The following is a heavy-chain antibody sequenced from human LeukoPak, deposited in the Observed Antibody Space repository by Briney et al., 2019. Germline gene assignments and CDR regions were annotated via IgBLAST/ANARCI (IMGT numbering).Heavy chain of an antibody. CDR2: LNHSGST. J-gene: IGHJ4*02. D-gene: IGHD3-3*01. CDR3: ARGRPTYYDFWSCYSISFDC. CDR1: GGSFSVYY. V-gene: IGHV4-34*01. Sequence: SETLSLTCAVYGGSFSVYYWSWIRQPPGKGLECIGELNHSGSTNYNPSLKSRVTISVDTSKNQFSRKLSTGTAADTAVYYCARGRPTYYDFWSCYSISFDCWGQGTLVTVS.